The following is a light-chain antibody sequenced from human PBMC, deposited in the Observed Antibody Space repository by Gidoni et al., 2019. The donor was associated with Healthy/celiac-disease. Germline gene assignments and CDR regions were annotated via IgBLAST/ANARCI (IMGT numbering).Light chain of an antibody. V-gene: IGKV3-20*01. J-gene: IGKJ5*01. Sequence: EIVLTQSPGTLSLSPGERATLSCRASKSVSSSYLAWYQQKPGQAPRLLIYGASSRATGSPDRFSGSGSGTDFTLTISRLEPEDFAVYYCQQYGSSPLFGQGTRLEIK. CDR1: KSVSSSY. CDR3: QQYGSSPL. CDR2: GAS.